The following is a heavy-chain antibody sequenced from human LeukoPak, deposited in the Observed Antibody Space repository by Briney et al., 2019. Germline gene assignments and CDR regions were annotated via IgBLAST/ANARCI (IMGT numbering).Heavy chain of an antibody. CDR1: GYTFTSYD. D-gene: IGHD1-26*01. V-gene: IGHV1-8*03. CDR2: MNPNSGNT. Sequence: GASVKVSCKASGYTFTSYDINWVRQATGQGLEWMGWMNPNSGNTGYPQKFQGRVTITRNTSISTAYMELSSLRSEDTAVYYCARSYSGSYWFDYWAREPWSPSPQ. CDR3: ARSYSGSYWFDY. J-gene: IGHJ4*02.